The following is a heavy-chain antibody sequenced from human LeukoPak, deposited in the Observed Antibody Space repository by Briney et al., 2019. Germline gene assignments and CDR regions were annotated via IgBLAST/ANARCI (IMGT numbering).Heavy chain of an antibody. J-gene: IGHJ6*03. Sequence: ASVKVSCKPSGYTFTGYYIQWVRQAPRQGLEWMGWINPNSGGTNYAQKFQGRVTMTRDTSISTAYMELSRLRSDDTAVYYCARVSMVRGVISDYYYMDVWGKGTTVTISS. D-gene: IGHD3-10*01. V-gene: IGHV1-2*02. CDR1: GYTFTGYY. CDR3: ARVSMVRGVISDYYYMDV. CDR2: INPNSGGT.